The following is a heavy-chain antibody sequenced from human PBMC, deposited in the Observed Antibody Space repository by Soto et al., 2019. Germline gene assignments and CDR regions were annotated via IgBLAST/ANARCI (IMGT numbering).Heavy chain of an antibody. Sequence: PGGSLRLSCIASGFSFSNSAMTWVRQAPGKGLEWLSAISVSGDSTYYADSVKGRFTISRDNSKNTLYLQVNSLRVEDTAVYYCATLVVVAATYNWFDPWGQGTLVTVSS. V-gene: IGHV3-23*01. CDR1: GFSFSNSA. D-gene: IGHD2-15*01. CDR3: ATLVVVAATYNWFDP. CDR2: ISVSGDST. J-gene: IGHJ5*02.